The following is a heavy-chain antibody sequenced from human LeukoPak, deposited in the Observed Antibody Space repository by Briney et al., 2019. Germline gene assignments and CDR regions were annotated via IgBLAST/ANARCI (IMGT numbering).Heavy chain of an antibody. CDR2: MNPNSGNT. CDR3: ARHKYSSSWGYYYYYMDV. Sequence: ASVKVFCKASGYTFTSYVINWVRQATGQGLEWMGWMNPNSGNTGYAQKFQGRVTMTRNTSISTAYMELSRLRSEDTAVYYCARHKYSSSWGYYYYYMDVWGKGTTVTVSS. D-gene: IGHD6-6*01. CDR1: GYTFTSYV. J-gene: IGHJ6*03. V-gene: IGHV1-8*01.